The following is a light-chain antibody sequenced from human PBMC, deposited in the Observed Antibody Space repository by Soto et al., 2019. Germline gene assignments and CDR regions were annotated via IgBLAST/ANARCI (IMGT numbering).Light chain of an antibody. CDR2: DAT. V-gene: IGKV3-11*01. CDR3: QQRINWRRLT. Sequence: EIVMTQSPATLSLSPGERATLSCRASQSVSIYLAWYQHQPGQPPRLLIFDATTRATGIPARFSGSGSGTDFTLTISSLEPEDFAVYYCQQRINWRRLTFGGGTKVEIK. CDR1: QSVSIY. J-gene: IGKJ4*01.